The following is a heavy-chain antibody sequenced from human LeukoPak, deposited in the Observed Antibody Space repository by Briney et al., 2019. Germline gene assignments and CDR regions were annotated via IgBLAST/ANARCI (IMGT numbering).Heavy chain of an antibody. CDR1: ASPVTLND. J-gene: IGHJ4*02. Sequence: ASVKVSLTSSASPVTLNDMHWVPQSPGQGLEWMGIINPSGDSTSYAQKFQGRVTMTRDTSTSTVYMELSSLRAEETTNSYNANVPYCDADSYSGRYFFNYWGQGTLVTVSS. V-gene: IGHV1-46*01. CDR2: INPSGDST. CDR3: ANVPYCDADSYSGRYFFNY. D-gene: IGHD2-21*01.